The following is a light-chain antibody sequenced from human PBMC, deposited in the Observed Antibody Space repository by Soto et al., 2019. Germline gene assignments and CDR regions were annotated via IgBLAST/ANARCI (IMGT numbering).Light chain of an antibody. CDR3: CSYAGSYVV. V-gene: IGLV2-11*01. CDR1: SSDVGGYNY. J-gene: IGLJ2*01. CDR2: DVS. Sequence: QSALPQPRSVSGSPGQSVTISCTGTSSDVGGYNYVSWYQQHPGKAPTLMIYDVSKRPSGVPDRFSGSKSGNTASLTISWLQAEDEADYYCCSYAGSYVVFGGGTKVTVL.